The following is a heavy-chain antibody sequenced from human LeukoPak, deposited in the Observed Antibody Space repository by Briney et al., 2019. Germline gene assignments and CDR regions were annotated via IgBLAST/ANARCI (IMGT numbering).Heavy chain of an antibody. J-gene: IGHJ4*02. CDR2: IYPGDSDT. CDR3: ARRLPSAETFDY. D-gene: IGHD2-2*01. CDR1: RYSFTTYW. V-gene: IGHV5-51*01. Sequence: GESLKISCKGSRYSFTTYWIGWVRQVPVKVLEWMGIIYPGDSDTRYSPSFQGQVTISADKSISTAYLQWSSLKGLDTAMYYCARRLPSAETFDYWGQGTLVTVSS.